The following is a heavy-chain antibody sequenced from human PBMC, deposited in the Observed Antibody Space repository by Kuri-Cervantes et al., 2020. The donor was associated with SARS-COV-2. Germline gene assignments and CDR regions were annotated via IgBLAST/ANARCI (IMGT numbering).Heavy chain of an antibody. J-gene: IGHJ4*02. CDR3: ARALLGYCSSTSCYFHYFDY. V-gene: IGHV3-48*03. Sequence: GGSLRLSCAVSGFTVSSYGMNWVRQAPGKGPEWVSHISSSGNTIYYADSVKGRFTISRDNAKNSLYLQMNSLRAEDTAVYYCARALLGYCSSTSCYFHYFDYWGQGTLVTVSS. CDR1: GFTVSSYG. D-gene: IGHD2-2*01. CDR2: ISSSGNTI.